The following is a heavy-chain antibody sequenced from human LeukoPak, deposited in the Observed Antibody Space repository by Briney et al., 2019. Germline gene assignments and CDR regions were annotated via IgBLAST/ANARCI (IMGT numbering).Heavy chain of an antibody. CDR3: ARLYSNYGFGSGYFDL. V-gene: IGHV5-51*01. J-gene: IGHJ2*01. Sequence: GESLKISCKGSEDSFTNYWIGWVRQMPGKGLECMGIIYPGDSGTRYSPSFQGQVTISADKSISTAYLQWSSLKASDTAMYYCARLYSNYGFGSGYFDLWGRGTLVTVSS. CDR2: IYPGDSGT. CDR1: EDSFTNYW. D-gene: IGHD4-11*01.